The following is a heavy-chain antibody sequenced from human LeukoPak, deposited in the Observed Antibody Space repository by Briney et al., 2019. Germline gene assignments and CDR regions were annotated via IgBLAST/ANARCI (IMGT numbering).Heavy chain of an antibody. CDR2: ISWNSGSI. V-gene: IGHV3-9*01. CDR1: GFTFDDYA. D-gene: IGHD3-3*01. CDR3: AKDSGAYYDFWSGYYSSAH. Sequence: PGGSLRLSCAASGFTFDDYAMHWVRQAPGKGLEWVSGISWNSGSIGYADSVKGRFTISRDNAKNSLYLQMNSLRAEDTALYYCAKDSGAYYDFWSGYYSSAHWGQGTLVTVSS. J-gene: IGHJ4*02.